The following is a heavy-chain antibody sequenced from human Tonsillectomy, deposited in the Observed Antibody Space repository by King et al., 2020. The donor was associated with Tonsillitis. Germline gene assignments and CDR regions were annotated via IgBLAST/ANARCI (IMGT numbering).Heavy chain of an antibody. Sequence: HVQLVESGAEVKKPGASVKVSCKASGYTFTSYGISWVRQAPGQGLEWMGWISAYNGNTNYAQKLQGRVTMTIDTSTSTAYMELRSLRSDDTAVYYCARDRPYCSRTSCYWRVGDFDYWGQGTLVTVSS. D-gene: IGHD2-2*01. J-gene: IGHJ4*02. CDR1: GYTFTSYG. CDR3: ARDRPYCSRTSCYWRVGDFDY. V-gene: IGHV1-18*04. CDR2: ISAYNGNT.